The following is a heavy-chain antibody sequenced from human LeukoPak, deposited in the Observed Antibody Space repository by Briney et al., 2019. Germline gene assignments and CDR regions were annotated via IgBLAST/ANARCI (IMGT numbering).Heavy chain of an antibody. D-gene: IGHD3-22*01. CDR2: IYYSGST. J-gene: IGHJ4*02. CDR1: GGSISSYY. Sequence: SETLSLTCTVSGGSISSYYWSWIRQPPGKGLEWIGYIYYSGSTNYNPSLKSRVTISVDTSKNQFSLKLSSVTAADTAVYYCAREGSSGYCSDYWGQGTLVTVSS. V-gene: IGHV4-59*01. CDR3: AREGSSGYCSDY.